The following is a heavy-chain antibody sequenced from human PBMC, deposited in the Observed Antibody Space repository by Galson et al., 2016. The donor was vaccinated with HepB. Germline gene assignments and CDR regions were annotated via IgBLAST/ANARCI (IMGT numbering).Heavy chain of an antibody. D-gene: IGHD2-21*02. CDR2: INVDNGNT. CDR3: ARLGVAVTAILSWPFDI. CDR1: GYTFTNYV. J-gene: IGHJ3*02. V-gene: IGHV1-3*01. Sequence: SVKVSCKGSGYTFTNYVIHWMRQAPGQSLEWMGWINVDNGNTKYSQKFQDRVTITRDTSASTAYMDPNRLRSEDTAVYYCARLGVAVTAILSWPFDIWGQGTMVTVSS.